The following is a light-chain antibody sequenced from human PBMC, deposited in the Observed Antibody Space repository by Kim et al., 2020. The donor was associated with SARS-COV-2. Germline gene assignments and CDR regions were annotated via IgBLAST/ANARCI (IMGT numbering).Light chain of an antibody. CDR3: QQYNNWPPT. Sequence: EKVMTQSPATLSVSPGERATLSCRASQSVSGNLAWYQQKPGQAPRLLIFGASTRATGIPARFSGSGSGTEFALTISSLQSEDFAVYYCQQYNNWPPTFGQGTKVEIK. J-gene: IGKJ1*01. CDR2: GAS. CDR1: QSVSGN. V-gene: IGKV3-15*01.